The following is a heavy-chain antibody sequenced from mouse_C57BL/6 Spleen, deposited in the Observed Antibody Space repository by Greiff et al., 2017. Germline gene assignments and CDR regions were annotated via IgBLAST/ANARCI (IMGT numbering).Heavy chain of an antibody. CDR2: INPGSGGT. CDR1: GYAFTNYL. CDR3: ARERFFYFDY. J-gene: IGHJ2*01. Sequence: QVQLQQSGAELVRPGTSVKVSCKASGYAFTNYLIEWVKQRPGQGLEWIGVINPGSGGTNYNEKFKGKATLTADKSSSTAYMQLSSLTSEDSAVYFCARERFFYFDYWGQGTTLKVSS. V-gene: IGHV1-54*01.